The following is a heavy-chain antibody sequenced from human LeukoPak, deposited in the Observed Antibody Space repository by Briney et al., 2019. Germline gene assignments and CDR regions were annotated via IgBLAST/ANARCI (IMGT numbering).Heavy chain of an antibody. V-gene: IGHV3-66*01. CDR2: IYSGGST. CDR1: GFTVSSNY. J-gene: IGHJ4*01. CDR3: ARLRGHIVVVTAIDAYYFDY. Sequence: GGSLRLSCAASGFTVSSNYMSWVRQAPGKGLEWVSVIYSGGSTYYADSVKGRFTISRDNSKNTLYLQMNSLRAEDTAVYYCARLRGHIVVVTAIDAYYFDYWGHGTRVTVSS. D-gene: IGHD2-21*02.